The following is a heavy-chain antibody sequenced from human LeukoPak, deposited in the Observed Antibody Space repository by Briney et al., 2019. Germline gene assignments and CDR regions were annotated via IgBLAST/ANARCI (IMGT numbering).Heavy chain of an antibody. Sequence: GGSLRLSCAASRFTFSSYSMNWVRQAPGKGLDWVSSISSSGSYIYYADSVKGRFTISRDNAKNSLYLQMNSLRAEDTAVYYCARDAVVPAAWNYYYYYYMDVWGKGTTVTVSS. CDR1: RFTFSSYS. CDR3: ARDAVVPAAWNYYYYYYMDV. CDR2: ISSSGSYI. V-gene: IGHV3-21*01. D-gene: IGHD2-2*01. J-gene: IGHJ6*03.